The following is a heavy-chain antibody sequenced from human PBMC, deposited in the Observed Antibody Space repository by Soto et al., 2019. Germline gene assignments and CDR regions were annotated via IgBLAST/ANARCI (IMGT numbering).Heavy chain of an antibody. CDR1: GYTLTSYY. D-gene: IGHD2-21*01. CDR3: ARGGLAINAFDI. Sequence: QVPLVQSGAEVKKPGASVKVSCKASGYTLTSYYMQWVRQAPGQGLEWMGMINPTSDYTNYAQKSRGRVTLTTDPSQITVYMGLSGLKSENTPRYYCARGGLAINAFDIGGKGTMVTVSS. J-gene: IGHJ3*02. V-gene: IGHV1-46*01. CDR2: INPTSDYT.